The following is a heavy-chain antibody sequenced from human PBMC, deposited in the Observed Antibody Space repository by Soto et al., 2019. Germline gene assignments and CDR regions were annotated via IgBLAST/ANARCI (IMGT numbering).Heavy chain of an antibody. CDR1: GFTFSSYA. CDR2: ISGSGGST. Sequence: PGGSLRLSCAASGFTFSSYAMSWVRQAPGKGLEWVSAISGSGGSTYYADSVKGRFTISRDNSKNTLYLQMNSLRAEDTAVYYCAKQLKGSGWQLTLHYFDYWGQGTLVTVSS. CDR3: AKQLKGSGWQLTLHYFDY. D-gene: IGHD6-19*01. J-gene: IGHJ4*02. V-gene: IGHV3-23*01.